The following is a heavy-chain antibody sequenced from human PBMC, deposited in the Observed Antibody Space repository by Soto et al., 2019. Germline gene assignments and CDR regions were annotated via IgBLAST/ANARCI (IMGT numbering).Heavy chain of an antibody. J-gene: IGHJ5*02. CDR2: IYATGTT. CDR3: VRDGTKTLRDWFDP. CDR1: GASISGFY. Sequence: SETLSLTCTVSGASISGFYWSWIRKSAGKGLEWIGRIYATGTTDYNPSPKSRVMMSVDTSKKQFSLKLRSVTAADTAVYYCVRDGTKTLRDWFDPWGQGISVTVSS. D-gene: IGHD1-1*01. V-gene: IGHV4-4*07.